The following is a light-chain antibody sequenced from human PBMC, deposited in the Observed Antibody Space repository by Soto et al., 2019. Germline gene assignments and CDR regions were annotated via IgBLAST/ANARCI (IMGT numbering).Light chain of an antibody. CDR1: GSNIGRNV. Sequence: QSVLTQPPSASGTPGQRVTISCSGSGSNIGRNVVHWYQQLPGTAPKLLIYTNDQRPSGVPDRFSGSKSDTSASLAISGLQSEDEADYYCAAWDDSLNGLVFGGGTKVTVL. J-gene: IGLJ2*01. CDR3: AAWDDSLNGLV. V-gene: IGLV1-44*01. CDR2: TND.